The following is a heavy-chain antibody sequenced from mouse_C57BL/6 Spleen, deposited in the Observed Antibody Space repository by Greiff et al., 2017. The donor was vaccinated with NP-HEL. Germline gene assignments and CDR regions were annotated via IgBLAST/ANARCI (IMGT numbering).Heavy chain of an antibody. D-gene: IGHD4-1*01. Sequence: EVKFVESGGGLVKPGGSLKLSCAASGFTFSDYGMHWVRQAPEKGLEWVAYISSGSSTIYYADTVKGRFTISRDNAKNTLFLQMTSLRSEDTAMYYCARGPNFFDYWGQGTTLTVSS. V-gene: IGHV5-17*01. CDR3: ARGPNFFDY. CDR2: ISSGSSTI. J-gene: IGHJ2*01. CDR1: GFTFSDYG.